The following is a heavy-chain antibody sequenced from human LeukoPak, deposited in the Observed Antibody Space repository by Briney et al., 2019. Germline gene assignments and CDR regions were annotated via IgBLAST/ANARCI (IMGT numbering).Heavy chain of an antibody. CDR2: IYPGDSDT. CDR1: GYTFTSYW. Sequence: GESLKISCKGSGYTFTSYWIGWVRQMPGKGLEWMGIIYPGDSDTRYSPSFQGQVTISADKSISTAYLQWSSLKASDSAMYYCARRSREGRGYSYGYGCWGQGTLVTVSS. V-gene: IGHV5-51*01. J-gene: IGHJ4*02. CDR3: ARRSREGRGYSYGYGC. D-gene: IGHD5-18*01.